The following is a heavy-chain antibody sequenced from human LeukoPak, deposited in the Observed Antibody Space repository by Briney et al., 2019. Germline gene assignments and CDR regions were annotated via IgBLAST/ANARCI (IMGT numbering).Heavy chain of an antibody. CDR1: GGSISSYY. V-gene: IGHV4-4*07. D-gene: IGHD6-19*01. Sequence: SETLSLTCSVSGGSISSYYWSWIRQPAGKGLEWIGRIYTSGSTNYNPSLKSRVTMSVDTSKNQFSLKLSSVTAADTAVYYCARDTVAGLYFDYWGQGTLVTVSS. CDR3: ARDTVAGLYFDY. J-gene: IGHJ4*02. CDR2: IYTSGST.